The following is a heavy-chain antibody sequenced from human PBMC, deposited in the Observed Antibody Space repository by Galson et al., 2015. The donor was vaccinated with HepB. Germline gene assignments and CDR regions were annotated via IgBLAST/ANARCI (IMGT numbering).Heavy chain of an antibody. J-gene: IGHJ4*02. D-gene: IGHD6-19*01. CDR1: GSTFSSYG. CDR3: AKTASGYSSGWAGSYFDY. Sequence: SLRLSCAASGSTFSSYGMHWVRQAPGKGLEWVAVISYDGSNKYYADSVKGRFTISRDNSKNTLYLQMNSLRAEDTAVYYCAKTASGYSSGWAGSYFDYWGQGTLVTVSS. V-gene: IGHV3-30*18. CDR2: ISYDGSNK.